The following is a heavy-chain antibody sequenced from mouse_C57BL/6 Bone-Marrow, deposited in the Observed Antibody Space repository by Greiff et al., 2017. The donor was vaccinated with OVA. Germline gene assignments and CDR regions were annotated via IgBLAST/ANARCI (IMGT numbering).Heavy chain of an antibody. J-gene: IGHJ1*03. CDR1: GYTFTDYE. CDR3: TRCTHYYGSSYWYFDV. Sequence: VQLVESGAELVRPGASVTLSCKASGYTFTDYEMHWVKQTPVHGLEWIGAIDPETGGTAYNQKFKGKAMLTADKSSSTAYMELRSLTSEDSAVYYCTRCTHYYGSSYWYFDVWGTGTTVTVSS. D-gene: IGHD1-1*01. V-gene: IGHV1-15*01. CDR2: IDPETGGT.